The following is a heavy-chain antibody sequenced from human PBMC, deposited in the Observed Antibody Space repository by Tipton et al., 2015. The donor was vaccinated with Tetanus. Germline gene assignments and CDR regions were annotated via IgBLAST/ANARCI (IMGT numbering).Heavy chain of an antibody. CDR3: AKSDRVTRTSWYFHD. CDR2: LDYSGNT. J-gene: IGHJ4*02. D-gene: IGHD2-2*01. Sequence: TLSLTCAVSGGSLSDYYWSWIRQSPGKGLEWIGSLDYSGNTYYNSSLMSRVTISVDTSKNQFSLRLNSVTAVDTAVYYCAKSDRVTRTSWYFHDWGQGTLVTVSS. CDR1: GGSLSDYY. V-gene: IGHV4-59*05.